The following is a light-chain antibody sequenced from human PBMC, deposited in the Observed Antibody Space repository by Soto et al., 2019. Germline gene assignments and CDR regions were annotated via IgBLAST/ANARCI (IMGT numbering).Light chain of an antibody. CDR1: QSVSSNY. CDR2: GAS. V-gene: IGKV3-20*01. CDR3: QQYGKSPWT. J-gene: IGKJ1*01. Sequence: EIVVTQSPGTLSLSPGERATLSCRASQSVSSNYLAWYQQKPCQPPRLLSYGASSRATGIPDRFGGSGSGTQFTLTISRREPEDFAVYYCQQYGKSPWTFGQGTKVEIK.